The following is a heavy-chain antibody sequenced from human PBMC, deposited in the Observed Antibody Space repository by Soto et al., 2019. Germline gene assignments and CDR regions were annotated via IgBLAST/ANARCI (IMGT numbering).Heavy chain of an antibody. CDR2: IYYSGST. J-gene: IGHJ6*02. D-gene: IGHD1-26*01. Sequence: PSETLSLTCTVSGGSISSGGYYWSWIRQHPGKGLEWIGYIYYSGSTYYNPSLKSRVTLSVDTTKNQFSLKLSSVTGADTAVYYCGREKVDDRASPYNYYGMDVWGQGTTGSVSS. CDR1: GGSISSGGYY. CDR3: GREKVDDRASPYNYYGMDV. V-gene: IGHV4-31*03.